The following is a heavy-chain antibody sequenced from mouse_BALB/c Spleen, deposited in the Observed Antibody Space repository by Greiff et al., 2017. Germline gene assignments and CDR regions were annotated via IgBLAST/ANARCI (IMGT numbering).Heavy chain of an antibody. CDR2: IYPGGGYT. CDR3: AVYGNRGDY. V-gene: IGHV1-63*02. CDR1: GYTFTNYW. Sequence: VQLQQSGAELVRPGTSVKISCKASGYTFTNYWLGWVKQRPGHGLEWIGDIYPGGGYTNYNEKFKGKATLTADTSSSTAYMQLKSLTSEDSAVYYCAVYGNRGDYWGQGTSVTVSS. D-gene: IGHD2-10*02. J-gene: IGHJ4*01.